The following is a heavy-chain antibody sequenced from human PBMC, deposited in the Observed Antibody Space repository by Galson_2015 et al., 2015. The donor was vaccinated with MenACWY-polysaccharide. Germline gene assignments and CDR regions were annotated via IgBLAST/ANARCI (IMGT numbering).Heavy chain of an antibody. D-gene: IGHD6-13*01. Sequence: SVKVSCKASGYTFTSYDINWVRRATGQGLEWMGWMNPDSGNTGYAQKVQGRVTMTSNTSISTAYMELSSLRSEDTAVYYCARGRRDTAAAGTAAVLFDYWGQGTLVTVSS. CDR2: MNPDSGNT. V-gene: IGHV1-8*01. J-gene: IGHJ4*02. CDR3: ARGRRDTAAAGTAAVLFDY. CDR1: GYTFTSYD.